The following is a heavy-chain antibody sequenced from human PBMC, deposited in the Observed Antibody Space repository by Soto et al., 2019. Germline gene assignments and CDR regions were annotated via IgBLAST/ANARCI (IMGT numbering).Heavy chain of an antibody. CDR2: INHSGST. D-gene: IGHD2-8*01. CDR1: GGSFSGYY. Sequence: PSETLSLTCAVYGGSFSGYYWSWIRQPPGKGLEWIGEINHSGSTNYIPSLKSRVTISVDTSKNQFSLKLSSVTAADTAVYYCARRGYCANGVCYTFDYWGQGTLVTVSS. J-gene: IGHJ4*02. V-gene: IGHV4-34*01. CDR3: ARRGYCANGVCYTFDY.